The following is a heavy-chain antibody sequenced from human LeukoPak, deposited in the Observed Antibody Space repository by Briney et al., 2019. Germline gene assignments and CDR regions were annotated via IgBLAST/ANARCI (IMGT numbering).Heavy chain of an antibody. V-gene: IGHV3-30*04. CDR2: ISYDGSNK. CDR3: ARVQDTSRYSYYYGMDV. Sequence: TGGSLRLSCAASGFTFSSYAIHWVRQAPGKGLEWVALISYDGSNKYYADSVKGRFTISRDNSKNTLYVQMNSLRAEDTAIYYCARVQDTSRYSYYYGMDVWGQGTTVTVSS. D-gene: IGHD2-15*01. CDR1: GFTFSSYA. J-gene: IGHJ6*02.